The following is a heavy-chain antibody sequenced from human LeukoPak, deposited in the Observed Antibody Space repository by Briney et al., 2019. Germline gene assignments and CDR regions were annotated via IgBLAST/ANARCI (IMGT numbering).Heavy chain of an antibody. V-gene: IGHV3-23*01. CDR2: ISRSGGST. Sequence: GGSLRLSCAASGFTFSSYAMSWVRQAPGKGLEWVSNISRSGGSTYYVDSVKGRFTISRDNSKNTLYLQMNSLRAEDTAVYYCAKGRGFVEWFVPKGWTGPWGQRTLGTVSS. J-gene: IGHJ5*01. D-gene: IGHD3-3*01. CDR3: AKGRGFVEWFVPKGWTGP. CDR1: GFTFSSYA.